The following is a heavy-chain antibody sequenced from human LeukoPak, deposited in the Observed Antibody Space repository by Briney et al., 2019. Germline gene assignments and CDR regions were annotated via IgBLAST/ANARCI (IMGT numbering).Heavy chain of an antibody. J-gene: IGHJ1*01. CDR1: GGSFSGHY. CDR3: ARAGYYYGSGSYLKFFQH. Sequence: SETLSLTCAVYGGSFSGHYWSWIRQPPGKGLEWIGEINRCGSTNYNPSLKSRVTISVGTSKNQFSLKLSSVTAADTAEYYCARAGYYYGSGSYLKFFQHWGQGTLVTVSS. V-gene: IGHV4-34*01. CDR2: INRCGST. D-gene: IGHD3-10*01.